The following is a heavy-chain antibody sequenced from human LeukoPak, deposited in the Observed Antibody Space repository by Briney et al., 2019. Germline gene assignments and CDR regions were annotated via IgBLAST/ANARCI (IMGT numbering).Heavy chain of an antibody. CDR1: GYTFTSYG. CDR2: ISAYNGNT. Sequence: ASVKVSFKASGYTFTSYGISRVRQAPGQGLEWMGWISAYNGNTIYAQKFQGRVTMTRNTSISTAYMELSSLRSEDTAVYYCAIGWGHYYDSSGPQGAFDIWGQGTMVTVSS. D-gene: IGHD3-22*01. J-gene: IGHJ3*02. V-gene: IGHV1-18*01. CDR3: AIGWGHYYDSSGPQGAFDI.